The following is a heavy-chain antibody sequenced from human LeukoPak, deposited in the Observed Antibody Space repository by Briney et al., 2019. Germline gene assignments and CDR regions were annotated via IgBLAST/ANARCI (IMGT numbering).Heavy chain of an antibody. V-gene: IGHV3-21*01. Sequence: PGGSLRLSCAASGFTFSTYSMNWVRQAPGKGLEWVSSISSTSTYIYYADSVKGRFTISRDNAKNSLYLQMNSLRDEDTAVYYCARSTGNFDYWGQGTLVTVSS. CDR2: ISSTSTYI. CDR3: ARSTGNFDY. CDR1: GFTFSTYS. J-gene: IGHJ4*02. D-gene: IGHD1-1*01.